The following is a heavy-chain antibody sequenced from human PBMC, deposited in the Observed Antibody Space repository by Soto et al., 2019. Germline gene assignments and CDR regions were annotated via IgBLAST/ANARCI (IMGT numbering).Heavy chain of an antibody. V-gene: IGHV4-34*01. CDR1: GGSIRTPDY. D-gene: IGHD3-22*01. CDR3: ARVVITMIVVVIKP. CDR2: INHSGST. J-gene: IGHJ5*02. Sequence: PSETLSLTCSVSGGSIRTPDYWSWIRQPPGKGLEWIGEINHSGSTNYNPSLKSRVTISVDTSKNQFSLKLSSVTAADTAVYYCARVVITMIVVVIKPWGQGTLVTVSS.